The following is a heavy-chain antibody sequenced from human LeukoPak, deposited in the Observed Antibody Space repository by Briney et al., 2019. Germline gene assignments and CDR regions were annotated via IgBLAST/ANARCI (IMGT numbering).Heavy chain of an antibody. V-gene: IGHV3-7*01. Sequence: GGSLRLSCAASGITFSSYWMSWVRQAPGKGLEWVANIKQDGSEKYYVDSVKGRFTISRDNAKNSLYLQMNSLRAEDTAVYYCARAKRRYCSSTSCYTNDYWGQGTLVTVSS. J-gene: IGHJ4*02. CDR1: GITFSSYW. D-gene: IGHD2-2*02. CDR3: ARAKRRYCSSTSCYTNDY. CDR2: IKQDGSEK.